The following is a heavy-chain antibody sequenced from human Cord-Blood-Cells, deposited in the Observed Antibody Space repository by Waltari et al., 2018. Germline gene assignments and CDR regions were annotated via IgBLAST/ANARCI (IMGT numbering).Heavy chain of an antibody. Sequence: EVQLVESGGGLVQPGGSLRLSCAASGFTVSSNYMSWVRQAPGKGLEWVSVIYSGGRTYYADSVKGRFTISRHNSKNTLYLQMNSLRAEDTAVYYCARVAVAGQPGAFDIWGQGTMVTVSS. D-gene: IGHD6-19*01. CDR3: ARVAVAGQPGAFDI. V-gene: IGHV3-53*04. J-gene: IGHJ3*02. CDR1: GFTVSSNY. CDR2: IYSGGRT.